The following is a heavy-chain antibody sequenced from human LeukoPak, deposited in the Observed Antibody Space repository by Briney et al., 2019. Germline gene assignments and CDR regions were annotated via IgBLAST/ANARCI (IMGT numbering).Heavy chain of an antibody. CDR2: ISDSGGST. Sequence: GGSLRLSCAASGFTFSSYAMSWVRQAPGKGLEWVSRISDSGGSTYYADSVKGRSTISRDNSKNTLYLQMNILRAEDTAVYYCAKDLGYSYGGDFDYWGQGTLVTVSS. D-gene: IGHD5-18*01. CDR1: GFTFSSYA. V-gene: IGHV3-23*01. CDR3: AKDLGYSYGGDFDY. J-gene: IGHJ4*02.